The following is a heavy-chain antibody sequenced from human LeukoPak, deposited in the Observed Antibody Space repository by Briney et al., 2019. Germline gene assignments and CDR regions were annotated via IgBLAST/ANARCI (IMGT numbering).Heavy chain of an antibody. J-gene: IGHJ4*02. CDR2: IGHTLGST. CDR3: AKDPFYYGTGGPT. D-gene: IGHD3-10*01. V-gene: IGHV3-23*01. Sequence: GGSPRLSCAPSGFTVSDYAMSWVRQAPGKGLEWVSSIGHTLGSTYYTESVKGRFIISRDSSKNTVFLRMNSLRADDTAVYYCAKDPFYYGTGGPTWGQGTLVTVSS. CDR1: GFTVSDYA.